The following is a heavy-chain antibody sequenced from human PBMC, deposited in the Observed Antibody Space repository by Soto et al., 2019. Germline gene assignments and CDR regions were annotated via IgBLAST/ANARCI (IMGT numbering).Heavy chain of an antibody. V-gene: IGHV2-26*01. CDR1: GFSLSNARMG. J-gene: IGHJ2*01. D-gene: IGHD6-13*01. CDR3: ARKPGYSSSPHWYFDL. Sequence: QVTLKESGPVLVKPTETLTLTCTVSGFSLSNARMGVSWIRQPPGKALEWLAHIFSNDEKAYSTSLKSRLTSTKDTSKSQVVLTRTDMDPVDTATYYCARKPGYSSSPHWYFDLWGRGTLFTVSS. CDR2: IFSNDEK.